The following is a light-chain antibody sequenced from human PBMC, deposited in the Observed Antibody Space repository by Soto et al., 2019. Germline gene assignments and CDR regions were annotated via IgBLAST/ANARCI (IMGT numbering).Light chain of an antibody. J-gene: IGLJ1*01. Sequence: QSVLTQPPSASETPGQTVSISCSGSNSNIASNTVNWYQHLPGTAPKLLIYYNNQRPSGVPDRFSGSKSGTSASLAISGLQAEDEADYYCQSYDSSLSAYVFGTGTKVTVL. CDR1: NSNIASNT. CDR2: YNN. V-gene: IGLV1-44*01. CDR3: QSYDSSLSAYV.